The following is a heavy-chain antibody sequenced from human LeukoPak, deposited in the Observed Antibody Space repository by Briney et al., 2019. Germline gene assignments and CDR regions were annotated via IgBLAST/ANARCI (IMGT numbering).Heavy chain of an antibody. CDR2: INHSGRT. CDR3: ARDRRHVRTTVTSPPSDY. Sequence: GSLRLSCAASGFTFSSYSMNWVRQTPGKGLEWIGEINHSGRTNYNPSLKSRVTISADTSKNQFSLKLSSVTAADTAFYFCARDRRHVRTTVTSPPSDYWGQGPLVTVSS. V-gene: IGHV4-34*01. D-gene: IGHD4-17*01. J-gene: IGHJ4*02. CDR1: GFTFSSYS.